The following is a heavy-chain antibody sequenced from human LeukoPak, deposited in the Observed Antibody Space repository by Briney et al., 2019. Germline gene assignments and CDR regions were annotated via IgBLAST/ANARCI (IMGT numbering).Heavy chain of an antibody. Sequence: GGSLRLSCAASGFTFSSYAMSWVRQAPGKGLAWVSAISGSGGSKYYADSVEGAFTISRDNSKNTLYLQMNSLRAEDTAVYYCAKESYGGKSKWDWGQGTLVTVSS. CDR1: GFTFSSYA. CDR2: ISGSGGSK. V-gene: IGHV3-23*01. D-gene: IGHD4-23*01. J-gene: IGHJ4*02. CDR3: AKESYGGKSKWD.